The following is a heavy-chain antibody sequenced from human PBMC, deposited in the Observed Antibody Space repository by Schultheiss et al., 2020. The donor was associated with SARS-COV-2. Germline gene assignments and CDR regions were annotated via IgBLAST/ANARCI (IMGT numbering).Heavy chain of an antibody. CDR3: ARDPHTYRDY. V-gene: IGHV4-31*01. J-gene: IGHJ4*02. CDR1: GDSISRGGYY. CDR2: IYNNGST. Sequence: SETLSLTCTVSGDSISRGGYYWSWIRRHPGKGLEWIGYIYNNGSTYYNPSLKSLVTISVDTSKNQFFLKLSSVTAADTAVYYCARDPHTYRDYWGQGTLVTVSS. D-gene: IGHD1-26*01.